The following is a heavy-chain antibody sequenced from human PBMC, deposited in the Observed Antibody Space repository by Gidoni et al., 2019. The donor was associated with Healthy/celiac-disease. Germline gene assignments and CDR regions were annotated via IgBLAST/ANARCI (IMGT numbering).Heavy chain of an antibody. CDR1: GFSFSSES. D-gene: IGHD5-12*01. CDR3: ARDRGRWLRHHVGMDV. V-gene: IGHV3-48*02. Sequence: EVQIVESGGGLGQPGGSLRLSWATAGFSFSSESMNWVRPATGKGLEWVSYISSSSSTIYYADSVKGRFTISRDNAKNSLYLQINSLRYEDTSVYYCARDRGRWLRHHVGMDVWCQGTTVTVSS. CDR2: ISSSSSTI. J-gene: IGHJ6*02.